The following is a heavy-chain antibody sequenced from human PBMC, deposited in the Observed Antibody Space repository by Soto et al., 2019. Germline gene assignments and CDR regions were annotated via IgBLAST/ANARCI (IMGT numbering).Heavy chain of an antibody. Sequence: SGPTLVNPTQTLTLTCTFSGFSLSTSGMCVSWIRQPPGKALEWLARIDWDDDKYYSTSLKTRLTISKDTSKNQVVLTMTNMDPVDTATYYCARCLRWLQPTDYFDYWGQGTLVTVS. CDR2: IDWDDDK. CDR1: GFSLSTSGMC. V-gene: IGHV2-70*11. J-gene: IGHJ4*02. D-gene: IGHD5-12*01. CDR3: ARCLRWLQPTDYFDY.